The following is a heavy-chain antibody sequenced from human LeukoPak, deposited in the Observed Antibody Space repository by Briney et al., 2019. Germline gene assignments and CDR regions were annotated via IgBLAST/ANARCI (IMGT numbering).Heavy chain of an antibody. V-gene: IGHV3-30-3*01. J-gene: IGHJ4*02. CDR3: ARDGRVAGGGYYFDY. CDR1: GFTFSSYA. Sequence: PGGSLRLSCAASGFTFSSYAMHWVRQAPGKGLEWVAVISYDGSNKYYADSVKGRFTISRDNSKNTLYLQMNSLRAEDTAVYYCARDGRVAGGGYYFDYWGQGTLVTVSS. CDR2: ISYDGSNK. D-gene: IGHD6-19*01.